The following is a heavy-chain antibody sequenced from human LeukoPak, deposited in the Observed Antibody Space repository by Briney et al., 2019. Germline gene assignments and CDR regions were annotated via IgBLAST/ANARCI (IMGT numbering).Heavy chain of an antibody. CDR1: GFTFDDYG. V-gene: IGHV3-20*04. Sequence: GGSLRLSCAASGFTFDDYGMSWVRQAPGKGLEWVSGINWNGGSTGYADSVKGRFTISRDNAKNSLYLQMNSLRAEDTALYYCAKEEIGIAVAGTLGYWGQGTLVTVSS. J-gene: IGHJ4*02. D-gene: IGHD6-19*01. CDR2: INWNGGST. CDR3: AKEEIGIAVAGTLGY.